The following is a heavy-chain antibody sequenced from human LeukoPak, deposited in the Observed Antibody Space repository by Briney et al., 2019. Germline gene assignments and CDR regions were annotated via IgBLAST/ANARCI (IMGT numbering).Heavy chain of an antibody. CDR1: GYTFTSYG. Sequence: ASVKVSCKASGYTFTSYGISWVRQAPGQGLEWMGWISAYNGNTNYAQKLQGRVTMTTDTSTSTAYMELRSLRSDDTAVYYCARDQPPSWNYDFWSGYYNGRYYFDYWGQGTLVLVSS. V-gene: IGHV1-18*01. CDR2: ISAYNGNT. J-gene: IGHJ4*02. D-gene: IGHD3-3*01. CDR3: ARDQPPSWNYDFWSGYYNGRYYFDY.